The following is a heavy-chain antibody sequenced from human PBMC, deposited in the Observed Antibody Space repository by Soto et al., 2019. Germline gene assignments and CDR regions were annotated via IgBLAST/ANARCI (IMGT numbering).Heavy chain of an antibody. CDR1: GFTFSSYA. D-gene: IGHD6-6*01. CDR2: ISGSGGST. Sequence: GGSLRLSCAASGFTFSSYAMSWVRQAPGKGLEWVSDISGSGGSTYYADSVKGRFTISRDNAKNSLYLQMNSLRAEDTAVYYCARSIAARLNWLDPWGQGTRVTVSS. V-gene: IGHV3-23*01. J-gene: IGHJ5*02. CDR3: ARSIAARLNWLDP.